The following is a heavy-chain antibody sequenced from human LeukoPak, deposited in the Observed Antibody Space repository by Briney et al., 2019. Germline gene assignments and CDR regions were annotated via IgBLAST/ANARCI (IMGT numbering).Heavy chain of an antibody. CDR2: FIPIFGTA. D-gene: IGHD6-19*01. CDR3: AMTPGIAVAGYFDY. Sequence: SVKVSCKASGGTFSSYAISWVRQAPGQGLEWMGGFIPIFGTANYAQKFQGRVTITADESTSTAYMELSSLRSEDTAVYYCAMTPGIAVAGYFDYWGQGTLVTVSS. J-gene: IGHJ4*02. V-gene: IGHV1-69*13. CDR1: GGTFSSYA.